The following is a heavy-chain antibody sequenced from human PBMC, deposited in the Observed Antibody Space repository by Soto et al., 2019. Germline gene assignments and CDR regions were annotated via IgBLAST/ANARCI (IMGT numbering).Heavy chain of an antibody. J-gene: IGHJ4*02. CDR2: IYYSGST. V-gene: IGHV4-30-4*01. CDR3: ASVSYFNAFDY. CDR1: GGSISSGDYY. D-gene: IGHD3-9*01. Sequence: SETLSLTCTVSGGSISSGDYYWSWIRQPPGKGLEWIGYIYYSGSTYYNPSLKSRVTISVDTSKNQFSLKLSSVTAADTAVDYCASVSYFNAFDYWGQGNLVTVSS.